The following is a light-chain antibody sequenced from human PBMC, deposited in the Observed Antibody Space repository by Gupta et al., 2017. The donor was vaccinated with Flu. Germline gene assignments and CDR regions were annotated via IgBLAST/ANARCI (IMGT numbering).Light chain of an antibody. CDR2: QSS. J-gene: IGKJ2*01. V-gene: IGKV2-24*01. Sequence: VTLGQPASISCRSSQSLVHSDGNTFLSWLHQRPGQPPRVLIYQSSKRCSGVPDRFIGSGAGTDFTLKISRVEAEDVGIYYCRQASQFPYTFGQGTKLEIK. CDR3: RQASQFPYT. CDR1: QSLVHSDGNTF.